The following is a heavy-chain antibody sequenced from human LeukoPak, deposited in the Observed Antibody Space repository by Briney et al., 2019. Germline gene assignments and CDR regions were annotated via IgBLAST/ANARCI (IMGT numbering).Heavy chain of an antibody. CDR3: ASLTVTGGSLSDY. CDR2: ISNSGSSK. J-gene: IGHJ4*02. CDR1: GFTFSNYD. V-gene: IGHV3-48*03. Sequence: GGSLRLSCVTSGFTFSNYDMNWVRQAPGKGLEWVSYISNSGSSKSYVDSVKGRFTISRDNAKNSLYLQMNSLRAEDTAVYYCASLTVTGGSLSDYWGQGTLVTVSS. D-gene: IGHD2-15*01.